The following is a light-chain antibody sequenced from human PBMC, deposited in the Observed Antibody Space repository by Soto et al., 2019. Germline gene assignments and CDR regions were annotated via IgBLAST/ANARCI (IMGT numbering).Light chain of an antibody. CDR1: QSISSW. CDR3: QQSYSTPPT. J-gene: IGKJ1*01. V-gene: IGKV1-5*01. CDR2: DAS. Sequence: DIQMTQSPSTLSASVGDRVTITCRASQSISSWLAWYQQKPGKAPKLLIYDASSLESGVPSRFSGSGSGTEFTLTISSLQPDDFATYDCQQSYSTPPTFGQGTKVEIK.